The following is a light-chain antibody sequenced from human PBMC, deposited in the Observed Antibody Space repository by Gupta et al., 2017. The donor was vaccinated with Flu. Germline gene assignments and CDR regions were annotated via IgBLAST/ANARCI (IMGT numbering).Light chain of an antibody. CDR2: KAS. Sequence: PSTLSASVGDRVTITCRASQSIKSWLAWYQQKAGKAPKLLIYKASTLETGVPSRFSGSESGTEFTLTIGSLQPDDFATYYCQQDDSYSWTFGQGTKVEI. V-gene: IGKV1-5*03. CDR3: QQDDSYSWT. J-gene: IGKJ1*01. CDR1: QSIKSW.